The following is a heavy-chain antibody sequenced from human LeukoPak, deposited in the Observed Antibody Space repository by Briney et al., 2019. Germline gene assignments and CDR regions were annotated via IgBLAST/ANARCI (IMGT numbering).Heavy chain of an antibody. V-gene: IGHV5-51*01. CDR1: GYSFTNYW. J-gene: IGHJ5*02. CDR2: IYPSDSDT. CDR3: ARASYYDFWSGPFDP. Sequence: GESLKISCKTSGYSFTNYWIGWVRQMPGKGLEWMGIIYPSDSDTRYSPSFQGQVSISVDKSISTAYLQWSSLKASDTAMYYCARASYYDFWSGPFDPWGQGTLVTVSS. D-gene: IGHD3-3*01.